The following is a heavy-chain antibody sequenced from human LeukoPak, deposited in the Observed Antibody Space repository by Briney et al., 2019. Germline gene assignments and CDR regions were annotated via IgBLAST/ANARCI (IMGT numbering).Heavy chain of an antibody. Sequence: PGGSLRLSCAASGSTFSSYSMNWVRQAPGKGLEWVSYISSSSSTIYYADSVKGRFTISRDNAKNSLYLQMNGLRDEDTAVYYCALSGYSSSWSPRYYYGMDVWGQGTTVTVSS. CDR1: GSTFSSYS. J-gene: IGHJ6*02. V-gene: IGHV3-48*02. CDR2: ISSSSSTI. CDR3: ALSGYSSSWSPRYYYGMDV. D-gene: IGHD6-13*01.